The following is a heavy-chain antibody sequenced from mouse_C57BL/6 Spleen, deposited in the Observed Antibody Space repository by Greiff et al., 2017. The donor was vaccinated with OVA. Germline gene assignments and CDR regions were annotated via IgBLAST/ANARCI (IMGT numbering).Heavy chain of an antibody. V-gene: IGHV2-2*02. CDR1: GFSLTSYG. CDR3: ARKDPYAMDY. Sequence: QVQLKESGPGLVQPSQSLSITCTVSGFSLTSYGVHWVRQSPGKGLEWLGVIWSGGSTDSNAAFISRLSISKDNSKGQVFFKMNSLQANDTAIYYCARKDPYAMDYWGQGTSVTVSS. J-gene: IGHJ4*01. CDR2: IWSGGST.